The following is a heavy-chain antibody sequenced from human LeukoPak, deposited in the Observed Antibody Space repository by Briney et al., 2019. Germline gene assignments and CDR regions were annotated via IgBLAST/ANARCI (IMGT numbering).Heavy chain of an antibody. D-gene: IGHD3-10*01. J-gene: IGHJ4*02. CDR1: GFSVNSNY. CDR2: ISGGGST. Sequence: PGGPLRLSCAASGFSVNSNYMSWVRQAPGKGLEWVSVISGGGSTYYADSVKGRFTISRDISKNTLYLQMNSLRAEDTAVYYCARGGGSGSYESFDYWGQGALVTVSS. V-gene: IGHV3-53*01. CDR3: ARGGGSGSYESFDY.